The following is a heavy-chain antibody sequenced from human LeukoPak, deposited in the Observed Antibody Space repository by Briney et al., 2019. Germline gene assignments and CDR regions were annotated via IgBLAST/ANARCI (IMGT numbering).Heavy chain of an antibody. CDR3: ARGFEGYPFGWWFDP. CDR1: GFTFTTYW. V-gene: IGHV3-74*01. CDR2: VSADGSTT. J-gene: IGHJ5*02. Sequence: GGSLRLSCVVSGFTFTTYWMHWVRHAPGRGLVWVSRVSADGSTTIYADSVKGRFTISRENGRNTVYLQMNSLRAEDTAVYYCARGFEGYPFGWWFDPWGQGTLVTVSS. D-gene: IGHD3-10*01.